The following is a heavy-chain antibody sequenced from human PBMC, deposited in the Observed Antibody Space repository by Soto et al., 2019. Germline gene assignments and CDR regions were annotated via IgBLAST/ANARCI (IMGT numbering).Heavy chain of an antibody. CDR2: IYHSGST. Sequence: QLQLQESGSGLVRPSQTLSLTCAVSGGSISSGGYSWSWIRQPPGKGLEWIGYIYHSGSTYYNPSLKSRVTISVDRSKNQFSLKLSSVTAADTAVYYGARDWAGGGRGFDYWGQGTLVTVSS. D-gene: IGHD2-15*01. J-gene: IGHJ4*02. CDR3: ARDWAGGGRGFDY. CDR1: GGSISSGGYS. V-gene: IGHV4-30-2*01.